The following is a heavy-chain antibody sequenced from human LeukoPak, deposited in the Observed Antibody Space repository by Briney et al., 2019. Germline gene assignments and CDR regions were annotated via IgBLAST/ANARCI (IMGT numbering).Heavy chain of an antibody. J-gene: IGHJ3*01. D-gene: IGHD4-17*01. Sequence: SETLSLTCAVSGYSISNDYYWGWIRRPPGRGLEWIGHIYHSGSGYYNPSLKSRVAMSVDTSKNQFSLKLSSVTAVDTAVYYCTRKATTGPTKAAFDVWGQGTMVTVSS. CDR3: TRKATTGPTKAAFDV. V-gene: IGHV4-28*01. CDR1: GYSISNDYY. CDR2: IYHSGSG.